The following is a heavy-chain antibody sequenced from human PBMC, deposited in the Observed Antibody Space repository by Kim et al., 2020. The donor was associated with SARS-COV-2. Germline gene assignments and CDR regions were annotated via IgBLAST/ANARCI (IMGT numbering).Heavy chain of an antibody. CDR2: ISYDGSNT. CDR3: ARDLPHYYGSGSYSSPYYYYGMDV. J-gene: IGHJ6*02. Sequence: GGSLRLSCAASGFTFSSSAMHWVRQAPGKGLVWVAVISYDGSNTYYADSVKGRFTISRDNSKNTLYLQMNSLRAEDTAVYYCARDLPHYYGSGSYSSPYYYYGMDVWGQGTTVTVSS. CDR1: GFTFSSSA. D-gene: IGHD3-10*01. V-gene: IGHV3-30*04.